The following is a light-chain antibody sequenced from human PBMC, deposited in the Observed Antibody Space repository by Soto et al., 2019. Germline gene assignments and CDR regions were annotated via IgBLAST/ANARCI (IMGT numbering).Light chain of an antibody. CDR1: SSDVGAYNY. V-gene: IGLV2-14*01. Sequence: QSALTQPASVSGSPGQSFTISCSGSSSDVGAYNYVSWYQRHPGKAPKLMIYDVTNRPSGVSNRFSGSKSGNTASLTISGLQAEDEAAYFCSSYTSSSTVVFGGGTKLTVL. J-gene: IGLJ3*02. CDR3: SSYTSSSTVV. CDR2: DVT.